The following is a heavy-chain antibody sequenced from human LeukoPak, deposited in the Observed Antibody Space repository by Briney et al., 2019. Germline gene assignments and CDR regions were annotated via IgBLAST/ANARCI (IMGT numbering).Heavy chain of an antibody. J-gene: IGHJ2*01. D-gene: IGHD1-1*01. V-gene: IGHV3-33*03. CDR2: IWYDGSDK. CDR3: VKVAGRGINWYEDYWYADL. Sequence: GGSLRLSCAAYGFTLCSYGMHWVRRAPGKGLEWVALIWYDGSDKDYGDSVKGRFTISRDNSKNTMYLQMNSLRADDTAVYYCVKVAGRGINWYEDYWYADLWGRGTLVTVSS. CDR1: GFTLCSYG.